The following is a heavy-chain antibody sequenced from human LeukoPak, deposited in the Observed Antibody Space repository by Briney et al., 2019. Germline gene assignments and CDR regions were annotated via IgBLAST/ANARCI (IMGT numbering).Heavy chain of an antibody. V-gene: IGHV3-21*01. J-gene: IGHJ3*02. CDR3: AGEGSSGYYRDAFDI. CDR1: GFTFSSYA. CDR2: ISSSSSYI. D-gene: IGHD3-22*01. Sequence: GGSLRLSCAASGFTFSSYAMSWVRQAPGKGLEWVSSISSSSSYIYYADSVKGRFTISRDNSKNTLYLQMNSLRAEDTAVYYCAGEGSSGYYRDAFDIWGQGTMVTVSS.